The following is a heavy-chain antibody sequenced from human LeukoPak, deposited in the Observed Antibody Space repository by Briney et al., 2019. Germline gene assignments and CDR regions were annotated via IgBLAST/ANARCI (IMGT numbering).Heavy chain of an antibody. D-gene: IGHD3-22*01. CDR2: ISSRDDRT. CDR3: AKVAYDSYGHYYHDYFDF. V-gene: IGHV3-23*01. CDR1: GFSFSAYA. J-gene: IGHJ4*02. Sequence: GGSLRLSCAASGFSFSAYAMTWVRQAPGKGLEWVSSISSRDDRTYYADSAKGRFTISRDNSKNTLYLQMNSLRAEDTALCYCAKVAYDSYGHYYHDYFDFWGQGTLVTVSS.